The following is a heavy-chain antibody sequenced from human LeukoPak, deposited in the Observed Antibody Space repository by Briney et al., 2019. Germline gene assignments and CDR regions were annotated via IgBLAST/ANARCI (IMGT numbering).Heavy chain of an antibody. J-gene: IGHJ3*01. D-gene: IGHD1-26*01. CDR2: VKSDGSST. Sequence: PGGSLRLSCAASGFTFSNYWMHWVRQAPGKGLVWVSRVKSDGSSTNYADSVKGRFTISRDNAKNTLHLQMNSLRAEDTAVYYCARGGSPPEALGDTFDVWGQGTLVTVSS. CDR1: GFTFSNYW. V-gene: IGHV3-74*01. CDR3: ARGGSPPEALGDTFDV.